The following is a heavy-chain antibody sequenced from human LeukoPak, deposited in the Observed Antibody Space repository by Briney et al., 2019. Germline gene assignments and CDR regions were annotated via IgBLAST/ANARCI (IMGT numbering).Heavy chain of an antibody. Sequence: GGSLRLPCAASGFTFSSYSMNWVRQAPGKGLEWVSSISSSSSYIYYADSVKGRFTISRDNAKNSLYLQMNSLRAEDTAVYYCARDQTNYYDSSGYYGPFDYWGQGPLVTVSS. CDR1: GFTFSSYS. D-gene: IGHD3-22*01. CDR3: ARDQTNYYDSSGYYGPFDY. J-gene: IGHJ4*02. CDR2: ISSSSSYI. V-gene: IGHV3-21*01.